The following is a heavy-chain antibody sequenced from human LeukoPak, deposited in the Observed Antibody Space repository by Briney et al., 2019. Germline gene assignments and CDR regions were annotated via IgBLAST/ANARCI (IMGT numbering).Heavy chain of an antibody. D-gene: IGHD2-15*01. CDR1: GYIFTDYA. CDR3: ARGRGTSGSNRDFHYYYYMDV. V-gene: IGHV1-3*01. CDR2: MNAGNGNT. J-gene: IGHJ6*03. Sequence: ASVKVSCKASGYIFTDYAIHWLRQAPGQRPEWMAWMNAGNGNTKYSQKFQGRITLIRDTSAATAYMELSSLRHDDLAVYYCARGRGTSGSNRDFHYYYYMDVWGKGTTVTVSS.